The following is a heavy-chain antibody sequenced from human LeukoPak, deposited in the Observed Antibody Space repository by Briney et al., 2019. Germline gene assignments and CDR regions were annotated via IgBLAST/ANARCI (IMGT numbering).Heavy chain of an antibody. J-gene: IGHJ4*02. CDR2: IRDSGENP. D-gene: IGHD2-2*02. Sequence: GGSLRLSCAASGFTFSSYAMSWVRQAPGKGLEWVSLIRDSGENPSDADSGKGRFTISRDNSKNTVFLQMNSLRTEDTAVYYCAKSDCSSASCYTIDCWGQGILVTVS. CDR3: AKSDCSSASCYTIDC. V-gene: IGHV3-23*01. CDR1: GFTFSSYA.